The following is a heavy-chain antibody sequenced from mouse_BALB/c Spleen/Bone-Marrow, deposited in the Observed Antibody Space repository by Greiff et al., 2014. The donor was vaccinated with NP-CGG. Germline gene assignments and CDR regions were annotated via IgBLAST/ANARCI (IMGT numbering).Heavy chain of an antibody. CDR3: ARGGASGLYYYAMDY. J-gene: IGHJ4*01. Sequence: QVQLKQSGAELVRPGVSVKISCKGSGYTFTDFAIHWVKQSHTKSLEWIGVISPYYVDGGYNQKFKGKATMTIDRSSSTAYMELARPTSGDSAIYYCARGGASGLYYYAMDYWGQGTSVTVSS. V-gene: IGHV1S137*01. D-gene: IGHD3-1*01. CDR1: GYTFTDFA. CDR2: ISPYYVDG.